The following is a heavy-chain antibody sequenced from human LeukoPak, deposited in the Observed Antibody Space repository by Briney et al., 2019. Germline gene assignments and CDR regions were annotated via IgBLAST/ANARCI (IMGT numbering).Heavy chain of an antibody. D-gene: IGHD6-13*01. V-gene: IGHV4-59*08. CDR1: GGSISSYY. CDR2: IYYSGST. CDR3: ARHDKGRESAGYSSSWYPLSYFDY. J-gene: IGHJ4*02. Sequence: SETLSLTCTVSGGSISSYYWSWIRQPPGKGLEWIGYIYYSGSTNYNPSLKSRVTISVDKSKNQFSLKLNSVTAADTAVYYCARHDKGRESAGYSSSWYPLSYFDYWGQGTLVTVSS.